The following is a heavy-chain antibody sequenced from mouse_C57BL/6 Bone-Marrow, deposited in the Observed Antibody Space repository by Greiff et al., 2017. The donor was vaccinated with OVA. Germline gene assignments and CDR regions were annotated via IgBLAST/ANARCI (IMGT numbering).Heavy chain of an antibody. CDR3: ARGGGYYSYWYFEV. CDR1: GYAFSSYW. Sequence: LQESGAELVKPGASVKISCKASGYAFSSYWMNWVKQRPGKGLEWIGQIYPGDGDTNYNGKFKGKATLTADNSSSTAYMQLSSLTSEDSAVYYCARGGGYYSYWYFEVWGTGTAVTVSS. CDR2: IYPGDGDT. D-gene: IGHD2-3*01. J-gene: IGHJ1*03. V-gene: IGHV1-80*01.